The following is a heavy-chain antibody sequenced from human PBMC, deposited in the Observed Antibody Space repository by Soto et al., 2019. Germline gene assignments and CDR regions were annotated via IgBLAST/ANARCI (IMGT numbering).Heavy chain of an antibody. CDR1: GGSISTYY. V-gene: IGHV4-59*01. CDR2: IYSSGNT. J-gene: IGHJ4*02. D-gene: IGHD4-4*01. Sequence: PSETLSLTCTVSGGSISTYYWSWIRQPPGKGLEWIGYIYSSGNTNSNPSLKSRVTILVDTSKNQFSLKLSSVTAADTAVYYCARALQDYFDYWGQGTLVTVSS. CDR3: ARALQDYFDY.